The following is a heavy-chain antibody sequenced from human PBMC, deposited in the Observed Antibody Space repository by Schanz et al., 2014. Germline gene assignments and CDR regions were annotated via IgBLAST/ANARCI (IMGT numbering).Heavy chain of an antibody. CDR1: GGSISSEY. CDR3: ARRSMSPSGNSYGYVVAWFDP. J-gene: IGHJ5*02. V-gene: IGHV4-4*07. D-gene: IGHD5-18*01. CDR2: IYTSGKT. Sequence: QVQLQESGPALVKPSETLSLTCTVSGGSISSEYWSWIRQPAGKGLEWIGRIYTSGKTNYNPSLEGRTSESVDTSRSQSSLKRRSMTAADTAVYYCARRSMSPSGNSYGYVVAWFDPWGQGTLVTVSS.